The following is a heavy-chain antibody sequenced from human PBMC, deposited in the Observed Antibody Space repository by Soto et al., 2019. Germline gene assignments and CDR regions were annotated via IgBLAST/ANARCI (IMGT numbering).Heavy chain of an antibody. J-gene: IGHJ6*02. D-gene: IGHD3-10*01. V-gene: IGHV4-31*03. Sequence: PSETLSLTCTVSGGSINSGAYFWSWIRQHPGRGLEWIGYVSKIGSTYYNPPLKSRVTISGDTSKSQFSLNLSSVTAADTAIYYCARGLVRGPFYFHALDVWGQGTTVTVSS. CDR2: VSKIGST. CDR3: ARGLVRGPFYFHALDV. CDR1: GGSINSGAYF.